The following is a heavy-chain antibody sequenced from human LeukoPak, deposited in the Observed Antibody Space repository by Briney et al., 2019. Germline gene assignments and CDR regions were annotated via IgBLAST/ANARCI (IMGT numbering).Heavy chain of an antibody. Sequence: PGGSLRLSCAASGFTFSSYAMHWVRQAPGKGLEWVAVISYDGSNKYYADSVKGRFTISRDNSKNTLYLQMNSLRAEDTAVYYCEGYGSAAFGDDYWGQGTLVTVSS. CDR1: GFTFSSYA. D-gene: IGHD3-10*01. CDR2: ISYDGSNK. CDR3: EGYGSAAFGDDY. V-gene: IGHV3-30*04. J-gene: IGHJ4*02.